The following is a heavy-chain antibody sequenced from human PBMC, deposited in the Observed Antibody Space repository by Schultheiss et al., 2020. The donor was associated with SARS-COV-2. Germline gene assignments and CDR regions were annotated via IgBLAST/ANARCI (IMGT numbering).Heavy chain of an antibody. J-gene: IGHJ4*02. CDR2: INPTSGGT. Sequence: ASVKVSCKASGYTFTGYYMHWVRQAPGQGLEWMGWINPTSGGTIYAQKFQGRVTMTRDTSISTAYMELSRLRSDDTAVYYCARVSFLEWLLYFDYWGQGTLVTVSS. D-gene: IGHD3-3*01. CDR3: ARVSFLEWLLYFDY. CDR1: GYTFTGYY. V-gene: IGHV1-2*02.